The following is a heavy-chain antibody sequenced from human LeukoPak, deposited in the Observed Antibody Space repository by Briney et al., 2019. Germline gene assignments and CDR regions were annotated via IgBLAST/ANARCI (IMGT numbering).Heavy chain of an antibody. Sequence: PGASLRLSCAASGFTFSSYAMSWVRQAPGKGLEWVSAISGSGGSTYYADSVKGRFTISRDNSKNTLYLQMNNLRPEDTAVYYCARETFGSGSYPDFWGQGTLVTVSS. CDR3: ARETFGSGSYPDF. V-gene: IGHV3-23*01. CDR2: ISGSGGST. D-gene: IGHD3-10*01. J-gene: IGHJ4*02. CDR1: GFTFSSYA.